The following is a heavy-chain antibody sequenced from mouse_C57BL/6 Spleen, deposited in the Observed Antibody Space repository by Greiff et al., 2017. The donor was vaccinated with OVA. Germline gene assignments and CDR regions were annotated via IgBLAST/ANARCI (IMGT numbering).Heavy chain of an antibody. CDR2: IYPRSGNT. CDR3: ARSSYEYEENY. D-gene: IGHD2-4*01. CDR1: GYTFTSYG. V-gene: IGHV1-81*01. J-gene: IGHJ2*01. Sequence: QVQLKESGAELARPGASVKLSCKASGYTFTSYGISWVKQRTGQGLEWIGEIYPRSGNTYYNEKFKGKATLTADKSSSTAYMELRSLTSEDSAVYFCARSSYEYEENYWGQGTTLTVSS.